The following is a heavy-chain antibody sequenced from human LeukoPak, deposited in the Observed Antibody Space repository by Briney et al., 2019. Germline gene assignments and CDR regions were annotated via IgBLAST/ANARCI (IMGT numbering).Heavy chain of an antibody. CDR1: EFTFSSST. Sequence: GGSLRLSCAGSEFTFSSSTMHWVRQASGKGLEWVGRIRSKANSYATSYGASVKGRFTISRDDSKNTAYLQMNSLKTEDTAVYYCTRRYYFDSSGYYQGDYWGQGTLVTVSS. V-gene: IGHV3-73*01. D-gene: IGHD3-22*01. J-gene: IGHJ4*02. CDR3: TRRYYFDSSGYYQGDY. CDR2: IRSKANSYAT.